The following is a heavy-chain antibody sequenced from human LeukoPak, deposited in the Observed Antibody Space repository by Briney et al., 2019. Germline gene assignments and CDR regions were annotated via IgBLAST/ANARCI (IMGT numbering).Heavy chain of an antibody. CDR1: GFTFSNYA. CDR2: ISYNGINK. J-gene: IGHJ5*01. CDR3: PKSASPGGIVATFGF. Sequence: PGGSLRLSCAASGFTFSNYAMHWVRQAPGKGLAWVALISYNGINKYYAASVKGRFTISQDNSKQKLYMHMNSLRAEDTVLYYCPKSASPGGIVATFGFWGQGNPVTVS. V-gene: IGHV3-30*04. D-gene: IGHD5-12*01.